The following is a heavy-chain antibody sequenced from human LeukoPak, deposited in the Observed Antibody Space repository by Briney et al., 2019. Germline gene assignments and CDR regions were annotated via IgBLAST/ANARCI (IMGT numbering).Heavy chain of an antibody. CDR3: ARDRGGDYGRGRYYYYYYMDV. D-gene: IGHD4-17*01. V-gene: IGHV1-46*01. Sequence: ASVKVSCKASGYTFTNYYMHWVRQAPGQGLEWMGIINPSGGSTSYAQKFQGRVTMTRDTSTSTVYMELSSLRSEDTAVYYCARDRGGDYGRGRYYYYYYMDVWGKGTTVTVSS. CDR2: INPSGGST. J-gene: IGHJ6*03. CDR1: GYTFTNYY.